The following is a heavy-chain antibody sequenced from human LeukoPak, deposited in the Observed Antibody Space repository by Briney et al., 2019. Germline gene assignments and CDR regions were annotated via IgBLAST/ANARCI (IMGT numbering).Heavy chain of an antibody. CDR3: ARGRRTIFGVVIRAGFDY. D-gene: IGHD3-3*01. Sequence: SETLSLTCAVYGGSFSGYYWSWIRQPPGKGLEWIGEINHSGSTNYNPSLKSRVTISVDTSKNQFSLKLSSVTAADTAVYYCARGRRTIFGVVIRAGFDYWDQGTLVTVSS. V-gene: IGHV4-34*01. J-gene: IGHJ4*02. CDR1: GGSFSGYY. CDR2: INHSGST.